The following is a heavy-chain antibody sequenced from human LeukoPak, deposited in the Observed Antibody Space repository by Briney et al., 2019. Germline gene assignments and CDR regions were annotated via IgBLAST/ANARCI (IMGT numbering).Heavy chain of an antibody. D-gene: IGHD6-6*01. CDR2: ISGSGGST. CDR1: GFTFSSYA. J-gene: IGHJ4*02. V-gene: IGHV3-23*01. CDR3: AKDASIEYSSSSYFEY. Sequence: AGGSLRLSCAASGFTFSSYAMSWVRQAPGKGLEWVSAISGSGGSTYYADSVKGRFTISRDNSKNTLYMQMNSLRAEDTAVYYCAKDASIEYSSSSYFEYWGQGTLVTVSS.